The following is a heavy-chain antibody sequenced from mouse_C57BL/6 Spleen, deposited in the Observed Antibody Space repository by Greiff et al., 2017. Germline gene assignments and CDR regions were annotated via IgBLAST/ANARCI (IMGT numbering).Heavy chain of an antibody. J-gene: IGHJ3*01. CDR2: ISYDGSN. V-gene: IGHV3-6*01. D-gene: IGHD2-4*01. CDR1: GYSITSGYY. Sequence: EVKLQESGPGLVKPSQSLSLTCSVTGYSITSGYYWNWIRQFPGNKLEWMGYISYDGSNNYNPSLKNRISITRDTSKNQFFLKLNSVTTEDTATYYCARENDYDGPFAYWGQGTLVTVSA. CDR3: ARENDYDGPFAY.